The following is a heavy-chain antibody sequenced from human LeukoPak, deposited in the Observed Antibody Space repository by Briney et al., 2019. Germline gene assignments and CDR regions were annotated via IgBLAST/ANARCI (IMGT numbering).Heavy chain of an antibody. CDR3: AREEYGDYHDAFDI. J-gene: IGHJ3*02. CDR2: IIPIFGTA. CDR1: GGTFSSYA. V-gene: IGHV1-69*05. D-gene: IGHD4-17*01. Sequence: SVKVSCKASGGTFSSYAISWVRQAPGQGLEWMGRIIPIFGTANYAQKFQGRVTITTDESTSTAYMELSSLRSEDTPVYYCAREEYGDYHDAFDIWGQGTMVTVSS.